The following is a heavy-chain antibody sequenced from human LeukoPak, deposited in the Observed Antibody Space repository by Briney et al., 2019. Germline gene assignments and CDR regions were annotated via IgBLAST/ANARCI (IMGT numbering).Heavy chain of an antibody. CDR2: ISYDGSNK. Sequence: GGSLRLSCAASGFTFSSYAMHWVRQAPGKGLEWVAVISYDGSNKYYADSVKGRFTISRDNSKNTLYLQMNSLRAEDTAVYYCAKQGREWFGELLGDYYYMDVWGKGTTVTISS. CDR1: GFTFSSYA. J-gene: IGHJ6*03. D-gene: IGHD3-10*01. CDR3: AKQGREWFGELLGDYYYMDV. V-gene: IGHV3-30*04.